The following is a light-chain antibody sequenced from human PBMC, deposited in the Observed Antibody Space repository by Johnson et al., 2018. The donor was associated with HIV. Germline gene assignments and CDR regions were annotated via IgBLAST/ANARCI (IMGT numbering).Light chain of an antibody. CDR3: GTWDSSLSSLYV. CDR2: END. CDR1: SSNIENNY. Sequence: QSVLTQPPSVSAAPGQKVTISCSGSSSNIENNYVSWYQQLPGAAPRLLIYENDKRPSGIPDRFSGSKSGTSTTLGITGLQTGDEAEYYCGTWDSSLSSLYVFGSGTKVTVL. V-gene: IGLV1-51*02. J-gene: IGLJ1*01.